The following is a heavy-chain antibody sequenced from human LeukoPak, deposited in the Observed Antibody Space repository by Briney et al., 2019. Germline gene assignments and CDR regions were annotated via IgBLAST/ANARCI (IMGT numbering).Heavy chain of an antibody. CDR3: ARASPIAARPQTWFDP. Sequence: ASVKVSCKASGYTFTSYYMHWVRQAPGQGLEWMGIINPSGGSTSYAQKFQGRVTMTRDMSTSTVYMELSSLRSEDTAVYYCARASPIAARPQTWFDPWGQGTLVTVSS. V-gene: IGHV1-46*01. J-gene: IGHJ5*02. CDR1: GYTFTSYY. D-gene: IGHD6-6*01. CDR2: INPSGGST.